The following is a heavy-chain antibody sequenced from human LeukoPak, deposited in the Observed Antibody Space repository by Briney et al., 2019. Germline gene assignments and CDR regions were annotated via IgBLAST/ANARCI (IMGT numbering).Heavy chain of an antibody. CDR2: INPSGGST. CDR3: ARDFYDKRYFDWFSTSPSGYFDY. J-gene: IGHJ4*02. CDR1: GCTFTSYY. Sequence: ASVKVSCKASGCTFTSYYMHWVRQAPGQGLEWMGIINPSGGSTSYAQKFHGRVTMTRDMSTSTVYVELSRLRSEDTAVYYCARDFYDKRYFDWFSTSPSGYFDYWGQGTLVTVSS. D-gene: IGHD3-9*01. V-gene: IGHV1-46*01.